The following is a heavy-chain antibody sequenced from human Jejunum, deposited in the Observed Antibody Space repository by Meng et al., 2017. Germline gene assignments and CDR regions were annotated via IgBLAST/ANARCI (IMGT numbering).Heavy chain of an antibody. J-gene: IGHJ4*02. CDR3: ARDRRYSSSWFGGVGY. CDR1: GFTFDDYG. V-gene: IGHV3-20*04. D-gene: IGHD3-10*01. CDR2: INWNGGSI. Sequence: GGSLRLSCAASGFTFDDYGMHWVRLVPGKGLEWVSGINWNGGSIGYADSVKGRFTVSRDNAKNSLFLQMNSLRVEDTALYYCARDRRYSSSWFGGVGYWGQGTLVTVSS.